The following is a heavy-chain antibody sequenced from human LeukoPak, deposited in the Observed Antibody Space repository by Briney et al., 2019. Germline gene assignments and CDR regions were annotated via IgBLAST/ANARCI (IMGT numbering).Heavy chain of an antibody. D-gene: IGHD6-13*01. J-gene: IGHJ4*02. V-gene: IGHV3-21*01. CDR3: ARDPYRGDSSSHTPNFDY. CDR1: GFTFSSYS. CDR2: ISSSSSYI. Sequence: NAGGSLRLSCAASGFTFSSYSMNWVRQAPGKGLEWVSSISSSSSYIYYADSVKGRFTISRDNAKNSLYLQMNSLRAEDTAVYYCARDPYRGDSSSHTPNFDYWGQGTLVTVSS.